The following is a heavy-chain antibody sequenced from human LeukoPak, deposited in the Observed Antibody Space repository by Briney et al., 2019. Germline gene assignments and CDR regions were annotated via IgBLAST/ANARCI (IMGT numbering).Heavy chain of an antibody. CDR3: ARGTPYATVPFDY. V-gene: IGHV3-66*01. J-gene: IGHJ4*02. CDR1: GFTVSSNY. CDR2: IYSGGST. Sequence: SGGSLRLSCAASGFTVSSNYMSWVRQAPGKGLEWVSVIYSGGSTYYADSVKGRFTIVRDSSKNTLYLQMNSLRAEDTAVYYCARGTPYATVPFDYWGQGTLVTVSS. D-gene: IGHD4-17*01.